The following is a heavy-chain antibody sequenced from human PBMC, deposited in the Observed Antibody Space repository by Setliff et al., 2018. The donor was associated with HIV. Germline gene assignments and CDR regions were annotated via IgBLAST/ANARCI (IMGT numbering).Heavy chain of an antibody. V-gene: IGHV4-59*01. J-gene: IGHJ6*03. Sequence: SLTCTVSGGSISTYYWSWIRQPPGKGLEWIGYISYSGSTSYSPSLRGRVTMSVDPSKNQFSLKLNSVTAADTAIYYCARGNYDTSDYYTNFYYYYMDVWGKGTAVTVS. CDR3: ARGNYDTSDYYTNFYYYYMDV. CDR1: GGSISTYY. CDR2: ISYSGST. D-gene: IGHD3-22*01.